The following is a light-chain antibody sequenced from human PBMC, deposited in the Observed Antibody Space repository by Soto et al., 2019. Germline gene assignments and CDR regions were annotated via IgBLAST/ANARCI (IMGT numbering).Light chain of an antibody. V-gene: IGKV3-15*01. CDR3: QQYIDWPPYT. CDR2: GAS. CDR1: QTVSRS. J-gene: IGKJ2*01. Sequence: EVVLTQSPATLSVPPGERATLSCRASQTVSRSLAWYQQKPGQAPRLLIYGASMRATGVPDRFSGSGSGTDFTLTISSLQSEDFAVYYCQQYIDWPPYTFGQGTKVEIK.